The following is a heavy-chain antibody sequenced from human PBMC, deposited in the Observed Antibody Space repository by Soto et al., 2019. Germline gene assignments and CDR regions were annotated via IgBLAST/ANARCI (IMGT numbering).Heavy chain of an antibody. Sequence: GWCLRLSCAASGVTFSSYGMHGVRKAPGKGLEWVAFIWCSGSTIYYADSVKGRFTISRDNAKNSLYLQMNSLRAEDTAVYYCASLNYDFWSGYYSPYYYYMDVWGKGTTVTVSS. V-gene: IGHV3-48*04. CDR3: ASLNYDFWSGYYSPYYYYMDV. D-gene: IGHD3-3*01. J-gene: IGHJ6*03. CDR1: GVTFSSYG. CDR2: IWCSGSTI.